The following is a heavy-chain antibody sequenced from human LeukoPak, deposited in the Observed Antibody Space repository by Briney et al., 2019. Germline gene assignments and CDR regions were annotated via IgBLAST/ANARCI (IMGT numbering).Heavy chain of an antibody. CDR1: GDSVSSNSAA. D-gene: IGHD2-15*01. CDR2: TYYRSKWYN. Sequence: SQTLSLTCAISGDSVSSNSAAWNWIRQSPSRGLEWLGRTYYRSKWYNDYAVSVKSRITINPDTSKNQFSLQLNSVTPEDTAVYYCARLGYCSGGSCYNPHDAFDIWGQGTMVTVSS. J-gene: IGHJ3*02. V-gene: IGHV6-1*01. CDR3: ARLGYCSGGSCYNPHDAFDI.